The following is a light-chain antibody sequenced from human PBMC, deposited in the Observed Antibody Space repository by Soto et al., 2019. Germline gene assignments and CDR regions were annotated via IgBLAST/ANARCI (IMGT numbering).Light chain of an antibody. CDR2: GAS. J-gene: IGKJ3*01. CDR3: QQYEILTAIT. V-gene: IGKV1-33*01. CDR1: QDITNS. Sequence: DIQMTQSPSSLSASVGSGVTIACQASQDITNSLNWYQQKAGQAPKLLIYGASNLETGVPSRFHGTGFGTHFTLTISSLQPEDVATYYCQQYEILTAITFGPGTKVDIK.